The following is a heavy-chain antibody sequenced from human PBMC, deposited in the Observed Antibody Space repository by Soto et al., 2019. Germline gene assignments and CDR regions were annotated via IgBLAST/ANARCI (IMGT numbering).Heavy chain of an antibody. V-gene: IGHV4-38-2*01. CDR2: IYHSGTT. CDR1: GDSIISGYY. Sequence: SETLSLTCAVSGDSIISGYYWAWIRQPPGKGLEWIGSIYHSGTTYYNPSLKSRVTISVDTSKNQFSLKLTSVTAADTAVYYCAHSLRSFYYFGLDVWGQGTTVT. D-gene: IGHD3-10*01. CDR3: AHSLRSFYYFGLDV. J-gene: IGHJ6*02.